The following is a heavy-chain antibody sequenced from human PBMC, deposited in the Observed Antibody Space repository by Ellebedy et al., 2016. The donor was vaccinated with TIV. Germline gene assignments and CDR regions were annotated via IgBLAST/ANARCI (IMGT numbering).Heavy chain of an antibody. V-gene: IGHV3-33*01. CDR3: ARGPQVRNRFGDPNWGGYFDY. J-gene: IGHJ4*02. CDR2: IWYDGSNK. D-gene: IGHD3-10*01. Sequence: GGSLRLXXAASGFTFSSYGMHWVRQAPGKGLEWVAVIWYDGSNKYYADSVKGRFTISRDNSKNTLYLQMNSLRAEDTAVYYCARGPQVRNRFGDPNWGGYFDYWGQGTLVTVSS. CDR1: GFTFSSYG.